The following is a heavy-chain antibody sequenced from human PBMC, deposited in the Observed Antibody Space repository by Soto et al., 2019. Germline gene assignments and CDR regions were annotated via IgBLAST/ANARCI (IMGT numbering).Heavy chain of an antibody. V-gene: IGHV1-2*04. CDR2: INPKSGGT. D-gene: IGHD2-8*01. CDR1: GYSFTDYH. CDR3: ARGDSTDCSNGVCSFFYNLDMSV. Sequence: QVQLVQSGAEVKKPSASVKVSCKASGYSFTDYHIHWVRQAPGQGLEWLGRINPKSGGTSTAQKVQGWVTMTTDTSISTASMELTRLTSDDTAIYYCARGDSTDCSNGVCSFFYNLDMSVWGQGTTVTVSS. J-gene: IGHJ6*02.